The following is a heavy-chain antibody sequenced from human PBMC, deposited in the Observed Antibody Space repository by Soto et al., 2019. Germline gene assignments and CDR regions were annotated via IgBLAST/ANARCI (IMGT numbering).Heavy chain of an antibody. CDR1: GGSISGYY. CDR3: ARVRQYYYDSSGYYNWFDP. V-gene: IGHV4-59*01. Sequence: SETLSLTCTVSGGSISGYYWSWIRQPPGKGLEWIGYIYYSGSTNYNPSLKSRVTISVDTSKNQFSLKLSSVTAADTAVYYCARVRQYYYDSSGYYNWFDPWGQGTLVTVSS. D-gene: IGHD3-22*01. CDR2: IYYSGST. J-gene: IGHJ5*02.